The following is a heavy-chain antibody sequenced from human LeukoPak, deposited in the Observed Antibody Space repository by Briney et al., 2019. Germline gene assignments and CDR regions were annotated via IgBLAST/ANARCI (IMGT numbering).Heavy chain of an antibody. J-gene: IGHJ6*02. CDR3: ARVGNDFWSGYAPGGMDV. V-gene: IGHV1-2*02. Sequence: ASVKVSCKASGYTFTGYYMHWVRQAPGQGLEWMGWINPNSGGTNYAQKFQGRVTMTRDTSISTAYMELSRLGSDDTAVYYCARVGNDFWSGYAPGGMDVWGQGTTVTVSS. CDR1: GYTFTGYY. CDR2: INPNSGGT. D-gene: IGHD3-3*01.